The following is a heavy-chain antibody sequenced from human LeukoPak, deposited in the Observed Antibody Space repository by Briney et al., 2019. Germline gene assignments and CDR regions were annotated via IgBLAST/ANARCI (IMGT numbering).Heavy chain of an antibody. CDR2: IFYSGTT. Sequence: PSETLSLTCTVSGGSISSSSYYWGWIRQPPGKGLEWIGSIFYSGTTYYNPSLKSRVTISLDMSKNQFSLKLSSVTAADTAVYYCASLGVTMVRGALGVWGKGTTVTVSS. V-gene: IGHV4-39*01. J-gene: IGHJ6*04. D-gene: IGHD3-10*01. CDR3: ASLGVTMVRGALGV. CDR1: GGSISSSSYY.